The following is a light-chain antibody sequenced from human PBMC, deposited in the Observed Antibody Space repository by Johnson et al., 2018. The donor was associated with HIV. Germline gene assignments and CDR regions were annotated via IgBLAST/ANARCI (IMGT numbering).Light chain of an antibody. V-gene: IGLV1-51*02. CDR2: ENN. J-gene: IGLJ1*01. CDR3: GTWDNSLNVYV. Sequence: QSVLTQPPSVSAAPGQKVTISCSGSSSNIANKYVSWYQHLPGTAPKLLIYENNKRPSGIPDRFSGSKSGTSATLGIAGLQPGDEADYFCGTWDNSLNVYVFGTATKVTVL. CDR1: SSNIANKY.